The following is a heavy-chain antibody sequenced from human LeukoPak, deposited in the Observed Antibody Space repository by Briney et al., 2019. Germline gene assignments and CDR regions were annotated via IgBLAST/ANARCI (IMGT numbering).Heavy chain of an antibody. D-gene: IGHD2-15*01. CDR1: GFTFSNYA. CDR3: AKGAMVVVVAPTEFDH. Sequence: GGSPRLSCAASGFTFSNYAMNWVRQAPGKGLEWVSAISGSGGSTSYADSVKGRFTISRDNSKNILYLQVNSLRAEDTAVYYCAKGAMVVVVAPTEFDHWGQGALVTVSS. V-gene: IGHV3-23*01. CDR2: ISGSGGST. J-gene: IGHJ4*02.